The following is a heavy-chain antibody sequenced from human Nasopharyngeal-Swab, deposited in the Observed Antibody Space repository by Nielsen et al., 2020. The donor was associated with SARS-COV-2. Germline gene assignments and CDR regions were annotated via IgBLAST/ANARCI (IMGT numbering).Heavy chain of an antibody. CDR2: ISSSSSYI. J-gene: IGHJ6*02. Sequence: GEPLKISCAASGFTFSSYSMNWVRQAPGKGLEWVSSISSSSSYIYYADPVKGRFTISRDNAKTSLSPQMNSLRAENTAVYYCARDEQLSYGMDVWGQGTTVTVSS. CDR3: ARDEQLSYGMDV. D-gene: IGHD6-6*01. V-gene: IGHV3-21*01. CDR1: GFTFSSYS.